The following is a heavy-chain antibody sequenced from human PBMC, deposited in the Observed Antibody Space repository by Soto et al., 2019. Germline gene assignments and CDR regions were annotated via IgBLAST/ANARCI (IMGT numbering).Heavy chain of an antibody. D-gene: IGHD2-15*01. CDR3: VKQAHGLDGVAFDY. CDR2: VSTSGRST. CDR1: GFILREPT. Sequence: GGALILSCSASGFILREPTIYWVRQVPGKGLEAISAVSTSGRSTYYADSVKDRFTISRDNSKNTLLLQMGSLRPEDTAIYYCVKQAHGLDGVAFDYWGQGTQVTVSS. J-gene: IGHJ4*02. V-gene: IGHV3-64D*06.